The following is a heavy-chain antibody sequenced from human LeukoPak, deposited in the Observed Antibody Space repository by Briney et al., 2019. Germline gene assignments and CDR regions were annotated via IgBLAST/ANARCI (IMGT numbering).Heavy chain of an antibody. J-gene: IGHJ4*02. D-gene: IGHD6-19*01. CDR3: ARRPGGSSGWYMI. V-gene: IGHV4-34*01. Sequence: GSLRLSCAASGISISSYAMSWVRQPPGKGLEWIGEINHSGSTNYNPSLKSRVTISVDTSKNQFSLKLSSVTAADTAVYYCARRPGGSSGWYMIWGQGTLVTVSS. CDR1: GISISSYA. CDR2: INHSGST.